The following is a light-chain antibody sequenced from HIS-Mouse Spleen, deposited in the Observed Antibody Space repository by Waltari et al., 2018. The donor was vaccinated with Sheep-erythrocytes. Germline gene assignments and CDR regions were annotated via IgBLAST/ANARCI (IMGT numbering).Light chain of an antibody. CDR3: SSYTSSSTWV. Sequence: QSALTQPASVSGSPGQSITIPCTGTSSDVGGYNYVSWYQQHPGKAPKLMIYDVSNRPSGVSNRFSGLQAEDEADYYCSSYTSSSTWVFGGGTKLTVL. CDR2: DVS. J-gene: IGLJ3*02. CDR1: SSDVGGYNY. V-gene: IGLV2-14*03.